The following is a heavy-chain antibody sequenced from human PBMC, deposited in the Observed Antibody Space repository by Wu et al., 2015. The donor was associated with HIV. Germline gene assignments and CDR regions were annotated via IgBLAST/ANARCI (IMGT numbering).Heavy chain of an antibody. Sequence: QVQLVQSGAEVKKPGASVKVSCKASGYTFTSYDINWVRQATGQGLEWMGWMNPNSGNTGYAQKFQGRVTITRNTSISTAYMELSSLRSEDTAVYYCARTAYYGSGYYYYYMDVWAKGPRSPSP. CDR3: ARTAYYGSGYYYYYMDV. V-gene: IGHV1-8*03. CDR2: MNPNSGNT. D-gene: IGHD3-10*01. J-gene: IGHJ6*03. CDR1: GYTFTSYD.